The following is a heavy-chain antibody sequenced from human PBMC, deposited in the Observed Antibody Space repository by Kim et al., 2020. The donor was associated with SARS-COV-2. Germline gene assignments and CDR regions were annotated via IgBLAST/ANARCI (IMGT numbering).Heavy chain of an antibody. CDR1: GFTFDDYA. V-gene: IGHV3-9*01. CDR3: AKDIGEDSSGYRAIQSYYYYGMDV. Sequence: GGSLRLSCAASGFTFDDYAMHWVRQAPGKGLEWVSGISWNSGSIGYADSVKGRFTISRDNAKNSLYLQMNSLRAEDTALYYCAKDIGEDSSGYRAIQSYYYYGMDVWGQGTTVTVSS. CDR2: ISWNSGSI. D-gene: IGHD3-22*01. J-gene: IGHJ6*02.